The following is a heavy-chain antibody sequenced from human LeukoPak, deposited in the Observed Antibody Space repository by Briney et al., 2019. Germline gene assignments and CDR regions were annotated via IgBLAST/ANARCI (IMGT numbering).Heavy chain of an antibody. D-gene: IGHD3-22*01. Sequence: GGSLRLSCAAPGFTFSSYAMSWVRQAPGKGLEWVSAISGSGGSTYYADSVKGRFTISRDNSKNTLYLQMNSLRAEDTAVYYCAKDRPDYYDSSGPEWFDPWGQGTLVTVSS. V-gene: IGHV3-23*01. CDR3: AKDRPDYYDSSGPEWFDP. CDR2: ISGSGGST. J-gene: IGHJ5*02. CDR1: GFTFSSYA.